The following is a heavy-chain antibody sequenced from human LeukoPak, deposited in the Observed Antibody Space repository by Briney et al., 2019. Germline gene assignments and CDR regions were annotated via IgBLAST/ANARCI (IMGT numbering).Heavy chain of an antibody. V-gene: IGHV1-46*01. CDR1: GYTFTSYY. CDR3: ARDRYYGSGSPNWFDP. Sequence: ASVTVSCTASGYTFTSYYMHWVRQAPGQGLEWMGIINPSGGSTSYAQKFQGRVTMTRDTSTSTVYMELSSLRSEDTAVYYCARDRYYGSGSPNWFDPWGQGTLVTVSS. CDR2: INPSGGST. J-gene: IGHJ5*02. D-gene: IGHD3-10*01.